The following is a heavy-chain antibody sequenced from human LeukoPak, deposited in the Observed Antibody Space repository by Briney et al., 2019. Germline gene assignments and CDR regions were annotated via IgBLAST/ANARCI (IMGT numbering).Heavy chain of an antibody. J-gene: IGHJ4*02. Sequence: PSETLSLTCTVSGVSISSYYWSWVRQPPGKGLEWLGYIYYSGSTNYNPSLKSRVTISVDTSKNQFSLKLSSVTAADTAVYYCAREPYSSSPFDYWGQGTLVTVSS. CDR3: AREPYSSSPFDY. CDR1: GVSISSYY. V-gene: IGHV4-59*01. D-gene: IGHD6-6*01. CDR2: IYYSGST.